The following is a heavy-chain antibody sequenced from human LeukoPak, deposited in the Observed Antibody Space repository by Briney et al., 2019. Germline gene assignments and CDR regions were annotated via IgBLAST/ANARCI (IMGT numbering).Heavy chain of an antibody. CDR3: AKDLDSSGWYSFDY. CDR1: GFTFISYG. CDR2: ISYDGSNK. D-gene: IGHD6-19*01. Sequence: GGSLRLSCEASGFTFISYGMHWVRQAPGKGLEWVAVISYDGSNKYYADSVKGRFTISRDNSKNTLYLQMNSLRAEDTAVYYCAKDLDSSGWYSFDYWGQGTLVTVSS. V-gene: IGHV3-30*18. J-gene: IGHJ4*02.